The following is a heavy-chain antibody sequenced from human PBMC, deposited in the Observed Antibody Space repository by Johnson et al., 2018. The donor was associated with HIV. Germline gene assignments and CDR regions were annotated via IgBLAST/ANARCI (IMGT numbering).Heavy chain of an antibody. J-gene: IGHJ3*02. V-gene: IGHV3-66*02. CDR3: ARDGRDMVTRGAFDI. Sequence: VQLVESGGGLVQPGGSLRLSCAASGITVSSNYMSWVRQAPGKGLEWVSVIFSVGNAYYADSVKGRFTISRDNSNNMGYLQMNSLRPEDTAVYYCARDGRDMVTRGAFDIWGQGTVVTVSS. D-gene: IGHD5-18*01. CDR1: GITVSSNY. CDR2: IFSVGNA.